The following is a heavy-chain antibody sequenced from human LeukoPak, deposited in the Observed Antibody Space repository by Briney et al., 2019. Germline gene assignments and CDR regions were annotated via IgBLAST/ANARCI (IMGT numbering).Heavy chain of an antibody. CDR2: IIPIFGTA. D-gene: IGHD2-21*01. Sequence: SVKVSCKASGGTFSSYAISWVRQAPGQGLEWMGGIIPIFGTANYAQKFQGRVTITADKSTSTAYMELSSLRSEDTAVYYCARDGDFPARYYYYYMDIWGKGTTVTVPS. CDR3: ARDGDFPARYYYYYMDI. V-gene: IGHV1-69*06. CDR1: GGTFSSYA. J-gene: IGHJ6*03.